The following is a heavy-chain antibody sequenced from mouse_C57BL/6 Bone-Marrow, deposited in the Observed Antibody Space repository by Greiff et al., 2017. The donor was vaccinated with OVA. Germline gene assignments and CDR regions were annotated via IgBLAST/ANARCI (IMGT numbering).Heavy chain of an antibody. CDR1: GYTFTSYW. D-gene: IGHD2-4*01. CDR2: IDPSDSST. Sequence: QVQLQQPGAELVMPGASVKLSCKASGYTFTSYWMHWVKQRPGQGLEWIGEIDPSDSSTNYNPKFKGKSTLTVDKSSSTAYMQLSSLTSEDSAVYYCARDWYDYDEDWYFDVWGTGTTVTVSS. J-gene: IGHJ1*03. V-gene: IGHV1-69*01. CDR3: ARDWYDYDEDWYFDV.